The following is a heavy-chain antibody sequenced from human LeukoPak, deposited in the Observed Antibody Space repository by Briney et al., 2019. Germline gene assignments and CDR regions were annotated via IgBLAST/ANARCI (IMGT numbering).Heavy chain of an antibody. Sequence: GGSLRLSCAASGFTVSSNYMSWVRQAPGKGLEWVSVIYSGGSTYYADSVKGQFTISRDNSKNTLYLQMNSLRAEDTAVYYCARDAVHQTTGGFDYWGQGTLVTVSS. CDR3: ARDAVHQTTGGFDY. J-gene: IGHJ4*02. V-gene: IGHV3-53*01. D-gene: IGHD7-27*01. CDR2: IYSGGST. CDR1: GFTVSSNY.